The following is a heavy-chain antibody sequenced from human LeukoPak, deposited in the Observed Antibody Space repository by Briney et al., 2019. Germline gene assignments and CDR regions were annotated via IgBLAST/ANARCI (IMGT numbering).Heavy chain of an antibody. V-gene: IGHV3-21*04. CDR2: ISSSSSYI. J-gene: IGHJ3*02. CDR1: GFTFSSYG. Sequence: GSLRLSCAGSGFTFSSYGLNWVRQAPGKGLEWVSSISSSSSYIHYIDSVKGRFTISRDNSKNMVYLQMDSLRADDTAVYYCAKAFREYTSSTSYSSFDMWGQGTLVTVSS. D-gene: IGHD6-13*01. CDR3: AKAFREYTSSTSYSSFDM.